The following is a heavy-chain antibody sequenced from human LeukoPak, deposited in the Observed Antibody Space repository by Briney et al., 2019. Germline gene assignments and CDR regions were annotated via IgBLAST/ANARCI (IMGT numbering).Heavy chain of an antibody. J-gene: IGHJ4*02. CDR2: MNPNSGNT. V-gene: IGHV1-8*01. Sequence: ASVKVSCKASGYTFTSYDINWVRQATGQGLEWMGWMNPNSGNTGYAQKFQGRVTMTRDMSTSTVYMELSSLRSEDTAVYYCARADYGSGSMGLDYWGQGTLVTVSS. CDR1: GYTFTSYD. D-gene: IGHD3-10*01. CDR3: ARADYGSGSMGLDY.